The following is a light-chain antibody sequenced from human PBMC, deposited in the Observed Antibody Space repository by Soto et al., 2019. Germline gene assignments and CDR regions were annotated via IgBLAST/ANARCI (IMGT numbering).Light chain of an antibody. J-gene: IGKJ4*01. CDR2: TAS. CDR1: RGVGHD. CDR3: LQDYSNPLT. Sequence: AIQMTQSPSSLSASVGDRVTITCRASRGVGHDLAWYQQRPGEAPKLLIYTASTLHSGVPSRFRGSGSGTDFTLTITSLQPEDFATYYCLQDYSNPLTFGGGTKV. V-gene: IGKV1-6*01.